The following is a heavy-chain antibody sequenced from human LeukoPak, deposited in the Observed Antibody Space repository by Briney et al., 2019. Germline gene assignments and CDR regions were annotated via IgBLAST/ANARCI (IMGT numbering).Heavy chain of an antibody. Sequence: GGSLRLSCAASGFTFSSYSVNWVRQAPGKGLEWVSYISSSSSTIYYADSVKGRFTISRDNAKNSLYVQMNSLRAEDTAVYYCATSYGDPYYYYGMDVWGQGTTVTVSS. J-gene: IGHJ6*02. D-gene: IGHD4-17*01. V-gene: IGHV3-48*01. CDR3: ATSYGDPYYYYGMDV. CDR2: ISSSSSTI. CDR1: GFTFSSYS.